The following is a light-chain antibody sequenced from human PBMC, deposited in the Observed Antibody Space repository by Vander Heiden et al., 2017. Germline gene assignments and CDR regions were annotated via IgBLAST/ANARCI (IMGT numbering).Light chain of an antibody. V-gene: IGKV4-1*01. CDR3: HGDDAAGWT. J-gene: IGKJ1*01. Sequence: DIVMTQSPDFLTVSLGERATINCKSSQSVLYSSNTKNYLAWYPQKQGQPPKLLIHWVSTREPGVPDPSRDSGSASAFTLSIRSLLVEDVAVYYCHGDDAAGWTFGQGTKVEIK. CDR1: QSVLYSSNTKNY. CDR2: WVS.